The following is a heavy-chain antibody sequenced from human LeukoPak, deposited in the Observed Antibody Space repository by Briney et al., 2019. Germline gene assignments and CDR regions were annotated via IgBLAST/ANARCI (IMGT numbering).Heavy chain of an antibody. CDR2: IYSGGNT. D-gene: IGHD6-13*01. Sequence: GGSLRLSCAASGFTVSSNYMGWVRQAPGKGLKWVSVIYSGGNTYYADSVKGRFNISRDNSRNTMDLKMNSLRAEDTAVYYCARCDSSSWYGIDFWGQGTLVTVSS. CDR3: ARCDSSSWYGIDF. CDR1: GFTVSSNY. J-gene: IGHJ4*02. V-gene: IGHV3-53*01.